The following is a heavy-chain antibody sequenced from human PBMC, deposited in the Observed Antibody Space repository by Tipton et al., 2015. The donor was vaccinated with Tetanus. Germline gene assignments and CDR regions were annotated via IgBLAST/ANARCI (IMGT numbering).Heavy chain of an antibody. Sequence: GLVKPSETLSLTCTLSGGSISSYYWSWVRQPPGKGLEWLGYVFCSGSTDLNPSLKSRVTISVDTSNNLFSLKLTSVTTADTAVYYCARSGGRRYAFDIWGQGTMVTVSS. CDR3: ARSGGRRYAFDI. J-gene: IGHJ3*02. V-gene: IGHV4-59*01. CDR1: GGSISSYY. CDR2: VFCSGST. D-gene: IGHD3-16*01.